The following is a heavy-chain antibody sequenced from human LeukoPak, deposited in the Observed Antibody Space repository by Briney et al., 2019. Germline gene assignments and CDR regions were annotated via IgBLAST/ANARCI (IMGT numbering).Heavy chain of an antibody. CDR3: ARGWGPAYCGGDCHRHFDY. D-gene: IGHD2-21*02. CDR1: GGSISSGGYS. Sequence: PSETLSLTCAVSGGSISSGGYSWNWIRQPTGTGLEWIGYIYNSGSTSYNPSLKSRVTMSVDTSKNQFSLKLNSVTAADTAVYYCARGWGPAYCGGDCHRHFDYWGQGTLVTVSS. J-gene: IGHJ4*02. CDR2: IYNSGST. V-gene: IGHV4-30-4*07.